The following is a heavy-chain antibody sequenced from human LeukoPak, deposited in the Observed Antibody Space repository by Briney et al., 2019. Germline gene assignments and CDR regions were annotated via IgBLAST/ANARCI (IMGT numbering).Heavy chain of an antibody. CDR1: GGSFSGYY. CDR2: INHSGST. D-gene: IGHD5-24*01. J-gene: IGHJ4*02. V-gene: IGHV4-34*01. CDR3: ARGARAGYNLEPFDY. Sequence: PSETLSLTCAVYGGSFSGYYWSWIRQPPGKGLEWIGGINHSGSTNYNPSLKSRVTISVDTSKNQFSLKLSSVTAADTAVYYCARGARAGYNLEPFDYWGQGTLVTVSS.